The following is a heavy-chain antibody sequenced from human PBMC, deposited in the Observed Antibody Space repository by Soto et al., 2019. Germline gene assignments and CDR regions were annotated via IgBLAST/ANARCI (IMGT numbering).Heavy chain of an antibody. CDR1: GGSISSSNW. CDR3: ARDGSTVTTNYHYAMDV. CDR2: IYHSGST. J-gene: IGHJ6*02. V-gene: IGHV4-4*02. D-gene: IGHD4-17*01. Sequence: ASETLSLTCAVSGGSISSSNWWSWVRQPPGKGLEWIGEIYHSGSTNYNPSLKSRVTISVDKSKNQFSLKLSSVTAEDTAVYYCARDGSTVTTNYHYAMDVWGQGTTVTVSS.